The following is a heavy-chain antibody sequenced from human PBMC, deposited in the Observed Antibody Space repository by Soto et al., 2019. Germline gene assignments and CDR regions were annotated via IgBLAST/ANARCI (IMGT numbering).Heavy chain of an antibody. Sequence: PGESLKISCRGDGYRFAVYWSTLVRQKPGKGLEWMGRMDPSDSQTYYSPSFRGHVTISAPKSITTVFLQWGSLGASDTAMYYCARQIYDSDTGPNFQYYFDSWGQGTPVTVSS. CDR2: MDPSDSQT. J-gene: IGHJ4*02. V-gene: IGHV5-10-1*01. CDR3: ARQIYDSDTGPNFQYYFDS. D-gene: IGHD3-22*01. CDR1: GYRFAVYW.